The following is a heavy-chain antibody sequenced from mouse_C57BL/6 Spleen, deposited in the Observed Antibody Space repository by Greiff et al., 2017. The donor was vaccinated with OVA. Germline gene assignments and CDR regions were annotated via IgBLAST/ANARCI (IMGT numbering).Heavy chain of an antibody. CDR2: IYPGDGDT. J-gene: IGHJ4*01. CDR3: ARNYYGYYYAMDY. CDR1: GYAFSSYW. V-gene: IGHV1-80*01. Sequence: QVQLKESGAELVKPGASVKISCKASGYAFSSYWMNWVKQRPGKGLEWIGQIYPGDGDTNYNGKFKGKATLTADKSSSTAYMQLSSLTSEDSAVYFCARNYYGYYYAMDYWGQGTSVTVSS. D-gene: IGHD2-2*01.